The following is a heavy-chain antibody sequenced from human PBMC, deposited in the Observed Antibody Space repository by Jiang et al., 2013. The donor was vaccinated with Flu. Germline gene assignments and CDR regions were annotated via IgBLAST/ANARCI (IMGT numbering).Heavy chain of an antibody. CDR1: GGSVTSEDYY. Sequence: KPSETLSLTCIVSGGSVTSEDYYWVWIRQPPGKGLDWIGSIYHSGSTYYNPSLKSRVTMSVDTSKNEFSLKLTSVTAADTAVYFCARAQKYSGFELPYFNYWGQGALVTASS. CDR3: ARAQKYSGFELPYFNY. CDR2: IYHSGST. V-gene: IGHV4-39*07. J-gene: IGHJ4*02. D-gene: IGHD5-12*01.